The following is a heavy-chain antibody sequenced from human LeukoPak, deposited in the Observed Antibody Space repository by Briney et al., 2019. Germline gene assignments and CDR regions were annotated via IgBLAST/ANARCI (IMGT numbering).Heavy chain of an antibody. V-gene: IGHV1-18*01. CDR1: GYTFTSYG. D-gene: IGHD3-22*01. J-gene: IGHJ3*02. Sequence: ASVKVSCKASGYTFTSYGISWVRQAPGQGLEWMGWISAYNGNTNYAQKLQGRVTMTEDTSTDTAYMELSSLRSEDTAVYYCATVLDSSGYYYANDAFDIWGQGTVVTVSS. CDR3: ATVLDSSGYYYANDAFDI. CDR2: ISAYNGNT.